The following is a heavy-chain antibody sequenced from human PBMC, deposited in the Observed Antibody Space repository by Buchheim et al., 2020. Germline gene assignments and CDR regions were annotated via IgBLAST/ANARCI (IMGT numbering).Heavy chain of an antibody. CDR2: IYSSGST. CDR3: ARGGPSSSWWNNYYYYGMDV. J-gene: IGHJ6*02. V-gene: IGHV4-61*01. D-gene: IGHD6-13*01. CDR1: GGSVTSGNFY. Sequence: QVQLQESGPGLVKPSETLSVTCTVSGGSVTSGNFYWSWIRQPPGKGLEWIGYIYSSGSTNYHPSLKSRVSISVDTSKNQFSLKLSSVTAADTAVYYCARGGPSSSWWNNYYYYGMDVWGQGTT.